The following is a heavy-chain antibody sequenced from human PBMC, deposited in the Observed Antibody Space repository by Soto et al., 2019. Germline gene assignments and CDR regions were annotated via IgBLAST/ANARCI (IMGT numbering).Heavy chain of an antibody. J-gene: IGHJ2*01. CDR3: ARALRYFDL. CDR2: ISYDGSNK. D-gene: IGHD2-8*01. CDR1: GFTFSSYA. Sequence: QVQLVESGGGVVQPGRSLRLSCAASGFTFSSYAMHWVLQAPGKGLEWVAVISYDGSNKYYADSVKGRLTISRDNSKNTLYLQLNSLRAEDTAVYYCARALRYFDLWGRGTLVTVSS. V-gene: IGHV3-30-3*01.